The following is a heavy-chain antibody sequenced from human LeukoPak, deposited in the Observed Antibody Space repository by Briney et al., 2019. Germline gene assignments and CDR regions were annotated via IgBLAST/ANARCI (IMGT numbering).Heavy chain of an antibody. V-gene: IGHV3-7*03. D-gene: IGHD2-15*01. CDR2: IKQDGSEK. CDR1: GFTFSSFW. Sequence: GGSLRLSCAASGFTFSSFWMSWVRQAPGKGLGWVANIKQDGSEKYYVDSVRGRFTISRDNAKNSLYLQMSSLRAEDTAVYYCARDKPLVDNHYGLDVWGQGTTVTVSS. J-gene: IGHJ6*02. CDR3: ARDKPLVDNHYGLDV.